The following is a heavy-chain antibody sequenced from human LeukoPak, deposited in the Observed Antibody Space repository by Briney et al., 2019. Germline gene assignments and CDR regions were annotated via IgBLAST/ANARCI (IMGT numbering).Heavy chain of an antibody. J-gene: IGHJ6*03. CDR2: INHSGST. V-gene: IGHV4-34*01. D-gene: IGHD3-10*01. CDR1: GGSFSGYY. CDR3: ARGHLWFGELLNHYYYYMDV. Sequence: SETLSLTCAVYGGSFSGYYWSWIRQPPGKGLEWIGEINHSGSTNYNPSLKSRVTISVDTSKNQFSLKLSSVTAADTAVYYCARGHLWFGELLNHYYYYMDVWGKGTTVTVSS.